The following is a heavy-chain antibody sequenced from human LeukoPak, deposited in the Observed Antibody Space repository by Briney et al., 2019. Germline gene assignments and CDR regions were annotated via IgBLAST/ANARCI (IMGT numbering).Heavy chain of an antibody. D-gene: IGHD6-13*01. V-gene: IGHV5-51*01. J-gene: IGHJ5*02. CDR3: ARANPRSIAAAGTNWFDP. Sequence: GESLKISCKGSGYNFINYWIGWVRQMPGKGLEWMGIIYPGDSDTRYSPSFQGQVTISADKSISTAYLQWSSLKASDTAMYYCARANPRSIAAAGTNWFDPWGQGTLVTVSS. CDR1: GYNFINYW. CDR2: IYPGDSDT.